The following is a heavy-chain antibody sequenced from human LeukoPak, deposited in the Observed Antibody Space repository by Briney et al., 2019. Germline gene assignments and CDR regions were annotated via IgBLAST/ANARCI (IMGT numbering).Heavy chain of an antibody. D-gene: IGHD5-24*01. CDR3: ASGWLHDFDY. CDR1: GGSISRYY. V-gene: IGHV4-59*01. CDR2: IYYSGST. Sequence: SETLSLTCTVSGGSISRYYWSWIRQPPGKGLEWIGYIYYSGSTNYNPSLKSRVTISVDTSKNQFSLKLSSVTAADTAVYYCASGWLHDFDYWGQGTLVTVSS. J-gene: IGHJ4*02.